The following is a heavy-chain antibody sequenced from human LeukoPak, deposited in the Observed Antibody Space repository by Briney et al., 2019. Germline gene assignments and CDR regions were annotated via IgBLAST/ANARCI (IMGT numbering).Heavy chain of an antibody. V-gene: IGHV1-69*06. J-gene: IGHJ4*02. D-gene: IGHD3-22*01. CDR2: IIPIFGTA. Sequence: SFNLSFKASGGSFSIYAVGWVRLTPGPPLECLLEIIPIFGTATYSQKFQPKITITSDKSTNASYLEISSLTSDDTAVYYCARRCYYDSRGYRHWGQGTLVTVSS. CDR3: ARRCYYDSRGYRH. CDR1: GGSFSIYA.